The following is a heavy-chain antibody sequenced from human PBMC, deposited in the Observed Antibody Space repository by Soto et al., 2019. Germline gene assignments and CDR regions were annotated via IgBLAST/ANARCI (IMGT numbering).Heavy chain of an antibody. J-gene: IGHJ5*02. CDR2: ISVYNGNT. V-gene: IGHV1-18*01. D-gene: IGHD3-10*01. Sequence: GASVKVSCKASGYTFTNYGISWVRQAPGQGLEWMGWISVYNGNTKYAQKLQGRVTMTTDTSTSTAYMELRSLRSDDTAVYYCARGVGSGSYYNQYNWFDPWGQGTLVTVSS. CDR3: ARGVGSGSYYNQYNWFDP. CDR1: GYTFTNYG.